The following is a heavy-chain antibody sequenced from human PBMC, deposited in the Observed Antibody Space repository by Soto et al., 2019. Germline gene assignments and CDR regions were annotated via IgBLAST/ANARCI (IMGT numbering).Heavy chain of an antibody. J-gene: IGHJ1*01. CDR1: GASMSNYY. CDR2: VYYSGIT. CDR3: ASSGHTFGGVG. V-gene: IGHV4-59*01. Sequence: SETLSLTCTVSGASMSNYYGSWIRQPPGKGLEHIGYVYYSGITNYSPSLKSRVTISLDTSNNQFSLNLNSVTAADTAIYYCASSGHTFGGVGWGLGILVKVSS. D-gene: IGHD3-16*01.